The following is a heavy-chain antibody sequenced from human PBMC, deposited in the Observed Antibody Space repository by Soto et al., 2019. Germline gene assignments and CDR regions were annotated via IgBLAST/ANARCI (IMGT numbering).Heavy chain of an antibody. CDR3: ARDQEGNLYSSSSV. V-gene: IGHV1-69*13. CDR2: IIPIFGTA. CDR1: GGTFSSYA. J-gene: IGHJ4*02. Sequence: ASVKVSCKASGGTFSSYAISWVRQAPGQGLEWMGGIIPIFGTANYAQKFQGRVTITADESTSTAYMELSSLRSEDTAVYYCARDQEGNLYSSSSVWGQGTLVTVSS. D-gene: IGHD6-6*01.